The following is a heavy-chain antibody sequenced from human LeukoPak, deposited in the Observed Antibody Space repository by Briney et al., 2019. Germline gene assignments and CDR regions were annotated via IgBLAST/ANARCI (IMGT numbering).Heavy chain of an antibody. J-gene: IGHJ4*02. CDR2: ISSSGSTI. CDR3: ARDRRSLLRGDYFDY. D-gene: IGHD3-22*01. V-gene: IGHV3-11*01. CDR1: GFTFSDYY. Sequence: PGGSLRLSCAASGFTFSDYYMSWIRQAPGKGLEWVSYISSSGSTIYYADSVKGRFTISRDNAKNSLYLQMNSLRAEDTAVYYCARDRRSLLRGDYFDYWGQGTLVTVSS.